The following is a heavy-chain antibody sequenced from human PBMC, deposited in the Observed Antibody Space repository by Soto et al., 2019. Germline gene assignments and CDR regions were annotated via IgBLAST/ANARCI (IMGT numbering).Heavy chain of an antibody. Sequence: ESGGGVVQPGRSLRLSCAASGFTFSSYGMHWVRQAPGKGLEWVAVIWYDGSNKYYADSVKGRFTISRDNSKNTLYLQMNSLRAEDTAVYYCARSPPGYCTNGVCYYYYYGMDVWGQGTTVTVSS. CDR1: GFTFSSYG. CDR2: IWYDGSNK. D-gene: IGHD2-8*01. J-gene: IGHJ6*02. CDR3: ARSPPGYCTNGVCYYYYYGMDV. V-gene: IGHV3-33*01.